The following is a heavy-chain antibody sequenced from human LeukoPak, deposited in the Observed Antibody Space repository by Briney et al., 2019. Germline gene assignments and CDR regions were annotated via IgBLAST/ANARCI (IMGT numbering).Heavy chain of an antibody. J-gene: IGHJ5*02. CDR3: ASLSEYCSAGSCYLGWFDP. Sequence: SETLSLTCTVSGGSISSGSYYWSWIRQPPGKGLEWIGCIHNTRSTNYNPSLKSRVSISVDTSRNQFSLKLNSVTAADTAVYYCASLSEYCSAGSCYLGWFDPWGQGTLVTVSS. V-gene: IGHV4-61*01. D-gene: IGHD2-15*01. CDR1: GGSISSGSYY. CDR2: IHNTRST.